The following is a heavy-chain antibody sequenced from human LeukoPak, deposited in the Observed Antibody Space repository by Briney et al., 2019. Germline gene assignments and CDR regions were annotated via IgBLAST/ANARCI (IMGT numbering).Heavy chain of an antibody. CDR2: IKQDGSEK. CDR3: AREYGSGSFRY. V-gene: IGHV3-7*01. J-gene: IGHJ4*02. Sequence: GGSLRLSCAASGFTFSSYSMNWVRQAPGKGLEWVANIKQDGSEKYYVDSVKGRFTISRDNAKNSLYLQMNSLRAEDTAVYYCAREYGSGSFRYWGQGTLVTVSS. CDR1: GFTFSSYS. D-gene: IGHD3-10*01.